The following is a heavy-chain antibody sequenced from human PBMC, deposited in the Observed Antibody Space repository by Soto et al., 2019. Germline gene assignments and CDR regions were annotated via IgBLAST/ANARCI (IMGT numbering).Heavy chain of an antibody. CDR3: ARERTGTTSMDV. V-gene: IGHV1-8*01. CDR2: MNPNSGNT. Sequence: QVQLVQSGAEVKKPGASVKVSCKASGYTFTSYDINWVRQATGQGLEWMGWMNPNSGNTGYAQKFQGRVTMTRNTCIRTAYMELSSLRSEDTAVYCCARERTGTTSMDVWGQGTTVTVSS. CDR1: GYTFTSYD. D-gene: IGHD1-1*01. J-gene: IGHJ6*02.